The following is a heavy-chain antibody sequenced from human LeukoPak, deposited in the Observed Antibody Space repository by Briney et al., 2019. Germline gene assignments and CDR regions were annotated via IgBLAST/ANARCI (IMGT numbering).Heavy chain of an antibody. J-gene: IGHJ4*02. CDR2: IYYSGST. Sequence: SEALSLTCTVSGGSISSYFWSWIRRPPGKGLEWIGYIYYSGSTNYNPSLKSRVTISVDTSKNQFSLTLSSVTAADTAVYYCARQYCSSTNCYYFDYWGQGTLVTVSS. V-gene: IGHV4-59*01. CDR3: ARQYCSSTNCYYFDY. D-gene: IGHD2-2*01. CDR1: GGSISSYF.